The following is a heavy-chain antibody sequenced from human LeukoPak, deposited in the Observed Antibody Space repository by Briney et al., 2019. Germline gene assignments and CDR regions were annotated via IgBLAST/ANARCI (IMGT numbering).Heavy chain of an antibody. Sequence: ASVTVSFMSSVGTFIIYAISWVRQAPGQGLEWMGGIIPIFCTANYAHKFQVRVTITADESTSTAYMELSSMRSEDTAVYYCFIAAAGKGSSDYWGQGTLVTVSS. CDR1: VGTFIIYA. CDR2: IIPIFCTA. CDR3: FIAAAGKGSSDY. J-gene: IGHJ4*02. V-gene: IGHV1-69*13. D-gene: IGHD6-13*01.